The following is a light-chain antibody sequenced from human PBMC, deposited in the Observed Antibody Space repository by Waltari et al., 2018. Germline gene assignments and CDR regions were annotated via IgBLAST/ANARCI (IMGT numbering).Light chain of an antibody. V-gene: IGLV2-11*01. J-gene: IGLJ3*02. CDR2: DVN. CDR3: CSYAGHFTWV. Sequence: QSALTQPPSVSGSPGQSVTIPCIVTDRDIRDHHYVSWYHPHPAQPPKLIIFDVNARPSGVPDRFSGSKSGNTASLTISGLQFEDESDYVCCSYAGHFTWVFGGGTKLTVL. CDR1: DRDIRDHHY.